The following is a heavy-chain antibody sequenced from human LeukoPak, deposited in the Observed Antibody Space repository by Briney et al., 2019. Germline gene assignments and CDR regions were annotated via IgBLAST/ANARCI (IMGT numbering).Heavy chain of an antibody. CDR1: GGSFNGYY. J-gene: IGHJ3*02. Sequence: PSETLSLTCAVYGGSFNGYYWSWLRQPPGKGLEWLGEINHRGSTNYNPSLKSRVTISVDTSKNQFSLKLISVTAADTAVYYCARPTYCSGGSCRDDAFDIWGQGTMVTVSS. V-gene: IGHV4-34*01. D-gene: IGHD2-15*01. CDR3: ARPTYCSGGSCRDDAFDI. CDR2: INHRGST.